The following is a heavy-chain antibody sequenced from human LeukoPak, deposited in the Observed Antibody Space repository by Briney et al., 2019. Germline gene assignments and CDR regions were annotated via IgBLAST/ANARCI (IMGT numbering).Heavy chain of an antibody. CDR2: ISDSGHST. Sequence: GGSLRLSCAACRYIVSRNYMGWASQAPGKGLEWVSTISDSGHSTSYADSVKGRFTISRDNSKNTLYLQMNSLRAEDRALYYCSTGEFYFAFCSQGTLVTVSS. CDR3: STGEFYFAF. D-gene: IGHD3-10*01. CDR1: RYIVSRNY. V-gene: IGHV3-23*01. J-gene: IGHJ4*02.